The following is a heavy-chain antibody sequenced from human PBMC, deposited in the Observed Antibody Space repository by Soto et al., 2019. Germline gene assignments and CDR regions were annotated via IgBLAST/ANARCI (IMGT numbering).Heavy chain of an antibody. CDR3: TRQRYDY. V-gene: IGHV3-73*01. J-gene: IGHJ4*02. CDR1: GFAFSAST. CDR2: IRSRDDSYAT. Sequence: EVQLVESGGALVQPGGSLTLSCAASGFAFSASTLYWVRQASGKGLEWLGRIRSRDDSYATGYAASVKGRFTISRDDSKNTAYLQMNSLKTEDTAVYYCTRQRYDYWGRGTLVTVSS.